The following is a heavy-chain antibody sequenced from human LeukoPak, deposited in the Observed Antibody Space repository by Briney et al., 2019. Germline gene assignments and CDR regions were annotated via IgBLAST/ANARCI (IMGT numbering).Heavy chain of an antibody. V-gene: IGHV4-59*08. J-gene: IGHJ4*02. D-gene: IGHD5-18*01. CDR1: GGSISSYY. CDR2: IYYSGST. Sequence: SETLSLTCTVSGGSISSYYWSWIRQPPGKGLEWIGYIYYSGSTNYNPSLKSRVTISVDTSKNQFSLKLSSVTAADTAVYYCARAMDYQYYFDYWGQGTLVTVSS. CDR3: ARAMDYQYYFDY.